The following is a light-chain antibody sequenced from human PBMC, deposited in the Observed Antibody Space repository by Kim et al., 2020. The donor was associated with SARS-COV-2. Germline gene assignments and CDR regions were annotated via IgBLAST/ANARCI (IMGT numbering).Light chain of an antibody. CDR3: QQYDDWPPWT. V-gene: IGKV3-15*01. CDR1: QSVGSN. CDR2: GAS. J-gene: IGKJ1*01. Sequence: SPGERATRSCRASQSVGSNVAWYQQKPGQAPRLLIYGASTRATDVPARFSGSGSGTEFTLIISSLQSEDLADYFCQQYDDWPPWTFGQGTKVEIK.